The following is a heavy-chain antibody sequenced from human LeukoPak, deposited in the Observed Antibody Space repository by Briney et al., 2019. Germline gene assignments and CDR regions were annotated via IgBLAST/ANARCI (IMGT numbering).Heavy chain of an antibody. J-gene: IGHJ5*02. V-gene: IGHV3-74*01. CDR2: TNSDWSRT. CDR1: GFTFSSSW. CDR3: ARVQYYGSGSYYNWFDP. D-gene: IGHD3-10*01. Sequence: GGSLRLSCAGFGFTFSSSWMHWVRQAPGKGLVWVSLTNSDWSRTTYALSVKGRLTISRDNAKNPLYLQMHGLRAEDTAVYYCARVQYYGSGSYYNWFDPWGQGTLVTVSS.